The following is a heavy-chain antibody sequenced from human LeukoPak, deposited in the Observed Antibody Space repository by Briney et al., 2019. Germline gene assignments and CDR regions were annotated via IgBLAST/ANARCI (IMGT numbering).Heavy chain of an antibody. D-gene: IGHD5-24*01. V-gene: IGHV5-51*01. CDR1: GYSFTNYW. CDR3: ARSPPWEMATIAYYFDY. CDR2: IYPGDSDT. J-gene: IGHJ4*02. Sequence: GESLKISCKGSGYSFTNYWIGWVRQMPGKGLEWMGIIYPGDSDTRYSPSFQGQVTISADKSISTAYLQWNSLKDSDTAMYYCARSPPWEMATIAYYFDYWGQGTLVTVS.